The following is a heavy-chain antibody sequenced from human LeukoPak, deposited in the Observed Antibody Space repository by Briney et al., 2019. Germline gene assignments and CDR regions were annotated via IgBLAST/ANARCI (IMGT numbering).Heavy chain of an antibody. CDR1: GGTFSSYA. V-gene: IGHV1-69*05. Sequence: SVKVSCKASGGTFSSYAISWVRQAPGQGLEWMGGIIPIFGTANYAQKFQGRVTITTDESTSTAYMELSSLRSEDTAVYYCARPLSGSDLYVDAFDIWGQGTMVTVSS. CDR2: IIPIFGTA. D-gene: IGHD1-26*01. J-gene: IGHJ3*02. CDR3: ARPLSGSDLYVDAFDI.